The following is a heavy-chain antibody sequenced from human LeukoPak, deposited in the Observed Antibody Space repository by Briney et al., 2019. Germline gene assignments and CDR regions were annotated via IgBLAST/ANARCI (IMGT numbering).Heavy chain of an antibody. CDR2: ISGDGYTT. J-gene: IGHJ4*02. CDR1: GFTFSTHA. V-gene: IGHV3-23*01. CDR3: ANQSPG. Sequence: GGSLRLSCGASGFTFSTHAMSWVRQAPGKGLDWVSAISGDGYTTYYAESVKGRFTISRDNSKNTVYLQMNSLRDEDTAVCYCANQSPGWGQGTLVTVSS.